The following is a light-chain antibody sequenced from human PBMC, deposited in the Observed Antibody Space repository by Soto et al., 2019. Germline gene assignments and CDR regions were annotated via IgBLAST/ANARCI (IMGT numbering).Light chain of an antibody. CDR2: AAS. CDR3: QQVKRDLPLT. CDR1: QDIGSY. J-gene: IGKJ4*01. Sequence: IQLTQSPSSLSASVGDRVIITCRASQDIGSYVAWYQQKPGKAPKVLIYAASTVHSGVPSRFSGSGSGTEFTLTIDRLQPDDFATYYCQQVKRDLPLTFGGGTKVEIK. V-gene: IGKV1-9*01.